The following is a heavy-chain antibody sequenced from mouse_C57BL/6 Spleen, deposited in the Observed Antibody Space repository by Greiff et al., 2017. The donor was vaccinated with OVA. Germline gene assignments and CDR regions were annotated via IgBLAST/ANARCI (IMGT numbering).Heavy chain of an antibody. V-gene: IGHV1-50*01. CDR2: IDPSDSYT. Sequence: QVQLQQSGAELVKPGASVKLSCKASGYTFTSYWMQWVKQRPGQGLEWIGEIDPSDSYTNYNQKFKGKATLTVDTSSSTAYMQRSSLTSEDSAVYYCAKGGLGRGFDYWGQGTTLTVSS. CDR1: GYTFTSYW. D-gene: IGHD4-1*01. CDR3: AKGGLGRGFDY. J-gene: IGHJ2*01.